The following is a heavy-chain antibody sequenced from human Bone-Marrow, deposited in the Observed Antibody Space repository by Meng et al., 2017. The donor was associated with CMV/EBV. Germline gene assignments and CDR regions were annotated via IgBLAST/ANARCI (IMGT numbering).Heavy chain of an antibody. V-gene: IGHV4-38-2*02. D-gene: IGHD2-2*01. CDR2: INYSGST. CDR1: GYSISSGYY. J-gene: IGHJ5*02. Sequence: SETLSLTCTVSGYSISSGYYWGWIRQPPGKGLEWIGEINYSGSTNYNPSLKSRVTISVDTSKNQFSLKLSSVTAADTAVYYCARKYCSSTSCYGRWFDPWGEGTLVTVSS. CDR3: ARKYCSSTSCYGRWFDP.